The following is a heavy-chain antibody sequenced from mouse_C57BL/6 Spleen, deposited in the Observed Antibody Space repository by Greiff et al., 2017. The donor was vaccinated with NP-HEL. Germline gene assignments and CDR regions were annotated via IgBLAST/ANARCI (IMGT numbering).Heavy chain of an antibody. CDR2: IWSGGST. D-gene: IGHD3-2*02. J-gene: IGHJ3*01. V-gene: IGHV2-2*01. CDR3: ARKGEAAQASFAY. CDR1: GFSLTSYG. Sequence: VKLQESGPGLVQPSQSLSITCTVSGFSLTSYGVHWVRQSPGKGLEWLGVIWSGGSTDYNAAFISRLSISKDNSKSQVFFKMNSLQADDTAIYYCARKGEAAQASFAYWGQGTLVTVSA.